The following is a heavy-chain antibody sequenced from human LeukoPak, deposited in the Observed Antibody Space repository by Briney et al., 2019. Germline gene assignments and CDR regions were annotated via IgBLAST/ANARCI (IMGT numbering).Heavy chain of an antibody. J-gene: IGHJ3*02. CDR3: ARGSSSGWSHEAFDI. Sequence: GGSLRLSCVASGFTFSSYAMHWVRQAPGKGLEWVAGISFDGSIEVYADSVKGRFTISRDNAKNSLYLQMNSLRAEDTAVYYCARGSSSGWSHEAFDIWGQGTMVTVSS. D-gene: IGHD6-19*01. CDR1: GFTFSSYA. CDR2: ISFDGSIE. V-gene: IGHV3-30-3*01.